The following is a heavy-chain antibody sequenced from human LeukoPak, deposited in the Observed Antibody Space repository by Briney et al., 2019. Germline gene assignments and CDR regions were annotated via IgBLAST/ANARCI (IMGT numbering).Heavy chain of an antibody. J-gene: IGHJ6*03. V-gene: IGHV4-39*06. CDR2: IHYTGTV. D-gene: IGHD4-17*01. Sequence: SETLSLTCSVSDGSISGTPYFWGWFRQPPGKGPEWIGSIHYTGTVYYSPSLQSRVTISVDTSKTQFPLKLYSLTAAETAVYFCARVTRYDDSRTYSYMDVWGKGTTVTVSS. CDR1: DGSISGTPYF. CDR3: ARVTRYDDSRTYSYMDV.